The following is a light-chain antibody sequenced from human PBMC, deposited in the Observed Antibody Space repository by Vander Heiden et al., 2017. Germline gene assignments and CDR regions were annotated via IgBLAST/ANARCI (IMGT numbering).Light chain of an antibody. CDR2: DDN. V-gene: IGLV3-21*02. CDR3: QVGDRSTAHV. CDR1: NLGGKS. Sequence: SSVLTQPPSVSVAPGQTAGLTCGGHNLGGKSMPWYQRQPSPPPVLIVYDDNDRSAGIPARFSGSTAGNTATLTISRVEEGEEADYYCQVGDRSTAHVFGTGTRVTVL. J-gene: IGLJ1*01.